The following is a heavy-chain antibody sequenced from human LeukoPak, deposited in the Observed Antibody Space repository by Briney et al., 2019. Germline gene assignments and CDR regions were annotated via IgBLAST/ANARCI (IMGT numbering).Heavy chain of an antibody. D-gene: IGHD3-22*01. Sequence: ASVKVSCKASGYTFTSYGISWVRQAPGQGLEWMGWISAYNGNTNYAQKLQGRVTMTRDTSTSTVYMELSSLRSEDTAVYYCARDRRGDYYDSSGDHDAFDIWGQGTMVTVSS. V-gene: IGHV1-18*01. J-gene: IGHJ3*02. CDR2: ISAYNGNT. CDR1: GYTFTSYG. CDR3: ARDRRGDYYDSSGDHDAFDI.